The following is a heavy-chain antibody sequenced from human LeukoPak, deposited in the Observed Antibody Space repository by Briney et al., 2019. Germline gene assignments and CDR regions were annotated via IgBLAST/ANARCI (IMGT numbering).Heavy chain of an antibody. CDR3: ARETRRYCSSTSCFYFDY. CDR1: GFTFSSYG. CDR2: ISYDGSNK. J-gene: IGHJ4*02. D-gene: IGHD2-2*01. Sequence: PGRSLRLSCAASGFTFSSYGMHWVRQAPGKGLEWVAVISYDGSNKYYADSVKGRFTISRDNSKNTLYLQMNSLRAEDTAVYYCARETRRYCSSTSCFYFDYWGQGTLVTVSS. V-gene: IGHV3-30*03.